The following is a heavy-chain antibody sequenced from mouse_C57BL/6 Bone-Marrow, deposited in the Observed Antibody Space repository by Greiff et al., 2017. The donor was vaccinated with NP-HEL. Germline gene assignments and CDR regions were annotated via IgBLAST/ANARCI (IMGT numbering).Heavy chain of an antibody. CDR1: GYTFTSYG. V-gene: IGHV1-81*01. CDR3: ARPDYGKGDYFDY. CDR2: IYPRSGNT. Sequence: VQLVESGAELARPGASVKLSCKASGYTFTSYGISWVKQRTGQGLEWIGEIYPRSGNTYYNEKFKGKATLTADKSSSTAYMELRSLTSEDSAVYFCARPDYGKGDYFDYWGQGTTLTVSS. D-gene: IGHD2-1*01. J-gene: IGHJ2*01.